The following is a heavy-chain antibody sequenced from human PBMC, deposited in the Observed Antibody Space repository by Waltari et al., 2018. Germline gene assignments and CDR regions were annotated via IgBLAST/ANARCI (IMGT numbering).Heavy chain of an antibody. CDR3: APMGASRLTWTD. Sequence: EVQLVESGGGLVQPGGSLRLSCAVSGFSFSRYGMNWVRQAQGKGLEWVAHISGGGYPIYYADSVKGRFTISRDNAKNSLFLQMNGLRAEDTAVYYCAPMGASRLTWTDWGQGTLVTVSS. V-gene: IGHV3-48*01. J-gene: IGHJ4*02. D-gene: IGHD1-26*01. CDR1: GFSFSRYG. CDR2: ISGGGYPI.